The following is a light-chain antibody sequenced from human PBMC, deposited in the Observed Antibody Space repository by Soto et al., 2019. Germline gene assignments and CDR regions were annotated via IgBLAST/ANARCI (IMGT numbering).Light chain of an antibody. Sequence: VLTQSPATLSLSPGERATLSCGASQNVRSNYLGWYQQKPGLAPRLLIYDVSTRATGIPDRFSGSGSGTDFTLPITRLDAEDSAVYYCQQYGTSPRTFGQGTKLEIK. V-gene: IGKV3D-20*01. CDR2: DVS. CDR1: QNVRSNY. CDR3: QQYGTSPRT. J-gene: IGKJ2*01.